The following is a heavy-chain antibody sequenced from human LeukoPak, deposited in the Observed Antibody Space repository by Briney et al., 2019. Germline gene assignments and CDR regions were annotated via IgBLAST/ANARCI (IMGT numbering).Heavy chain of an antibody. Sequence: PSETLSLTCAVHGGSFSGCYRSWIRQPPGKGLEWIGEVSDSGSINYNPSLKSRVTISIDTSKSQFSLKLSSVTAADTAVYYCARELELRYWGQGTLVTVSS. CDR1: GGSFSGCY. CDR2: VSDSGSI. J-gene: IGHJ4*02. CDR3: ARELELRY. V-gene: IGHV4-34*01. D-gene: IGHD1-7*01.